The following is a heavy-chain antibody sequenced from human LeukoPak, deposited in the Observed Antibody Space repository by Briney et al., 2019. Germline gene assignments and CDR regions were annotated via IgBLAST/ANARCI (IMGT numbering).Heavy chain of an antibody. J-gene: IGHJ4*02. V-gene: IGHV4-61*02. Sequence: SETLSLTCSVSGGSISSGSYFWSWIRQPAGKGLEWIGRIYTSGSTNYNPSLKSRVTISVDTSRNQFSLKLSSVTAADTAVYYCASSFGVAWYYFDYWGQGTLVTVSS. CDR2: IYTSGST. D-gene: IGHD3-3*01. CDR1: GGSISSGSYF. CDR3: ASSFGVAWYYFDY.